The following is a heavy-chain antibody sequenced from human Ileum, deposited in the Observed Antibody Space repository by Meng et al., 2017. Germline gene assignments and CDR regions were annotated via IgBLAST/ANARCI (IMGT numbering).Heavy chain of an antibody. J-gene: IGHJ6*02. CDR2: ISWNSGSI. V-gene: IGHV3-9*01. CDR1: GFTFDDYA. CDR3: AKDITSGGFRYYDFWSGYGAYYYYGMDV. Sequence: GGSLRLSCAASGFTFDDYAMHWVRQAPGKGLEWVSGISWNSGSIGYADSVKGRFTISRDNAKNSLYLQMNSLRAEDTALYYCAKDITSGGFRYYDFWSGYGAYYYYGMDVWGQGTTVTVSS. D-gene: IGHD3-3*01.